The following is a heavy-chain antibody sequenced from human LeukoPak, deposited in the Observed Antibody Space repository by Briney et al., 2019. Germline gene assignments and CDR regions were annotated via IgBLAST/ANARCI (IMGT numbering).Heavy chain of an antibody. CDR3: ARDLGTWYWFDP. D-gene: IGHD6-13*01. CDR1: GYSFKNHG. Sequence: ASVKVSCKTSGYSFKNHGITWVRQAPRQGLEWMGWISGYNGDTHYPQKFQGRFTMTIDTPTSTAYMELRSLRSDDTAVYYCARDLGTWYWFDPWGQGTLVTVSS. CDR2: ISGYNGDT. J-gene: IGHJ5*02. V-gene: IGHV1-18*01.